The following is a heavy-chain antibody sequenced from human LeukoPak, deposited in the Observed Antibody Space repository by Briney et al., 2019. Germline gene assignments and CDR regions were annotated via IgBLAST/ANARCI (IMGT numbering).Heavy chain of an antibody. CDR3: ARDTDYFGSGTYHAFDI. CDR2: IKQDGSEK. Sequence: GGSLRLSCAASRFTFSSYWMSWVRQAPGKGLEWVANIKQDGSEKYYVDSVKGRFTISRDNAKNSLYLQMNSLRAGDTAVFYCARDTDYFGSGTYHAFDIWGQGTMVTVSS. J-gene: IGHJ3*02. CDR1: RFTFSSYW. D-gene: IGHD3-10*01. V-gene: IGHV3-7*01.